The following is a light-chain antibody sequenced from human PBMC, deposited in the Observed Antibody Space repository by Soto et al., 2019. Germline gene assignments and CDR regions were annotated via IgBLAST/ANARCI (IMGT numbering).Light chain of an antibody. CDR1: QSISLW. CDR3: QQYDRYPLT. CDR2: KAS. Sequence: IQMTQSPSPLSASLGYRVTIPCRASQSISLWVAWYKQKPGRAPKFLSDKASDLENWVPSRFSGRGSGTEFARTSSSLQPDELATYYCQQYDRYPLTFGGGTKVDIK. J-gene: IGKJ4*01. V-gene: IGKV1-5*03.